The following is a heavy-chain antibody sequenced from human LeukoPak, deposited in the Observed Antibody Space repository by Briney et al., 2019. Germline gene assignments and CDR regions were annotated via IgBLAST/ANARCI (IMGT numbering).Heavy chain of an antibody. CDR1: GGSISSYY. CDR2: IYYSGST. CDR3: ARGRDSSGPHFDY. Sequence: PSETLSLTCTVSGGSISSYYWSWIRQPPWKGLEWIGYIYYSGSTNYNPSLKSRVTISVDTSKNQFSLKLSSVTAADTAVYYCARGRDSSGPHFDYWGQGTLVTVSS. J-gene: IGHJ4*02. V-gene: IGHV4-59*01. D-gene: IGHD3-22*01.